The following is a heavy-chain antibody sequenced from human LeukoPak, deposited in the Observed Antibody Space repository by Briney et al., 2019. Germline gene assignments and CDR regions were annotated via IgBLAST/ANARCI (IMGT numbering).Heavy chain of an antibody. Sequence: GASVKVSCKASGYTFTSYGISWVRQAPGQGLEWMGWISAYNGNTNYAQKLQGRVTMTTDTSTRTAYMELRSLRSDDTAVYYCARDYRKSNYYDSSGYLTDAFDIWGQGTMVTVSS. V-gene: IGHV1-18*01. J-gene: IGHJ3*02. CDR3: ARDYRKSNYYDSSGYLTDAFDI. D-gene: IGHD3-22*01. CDR1: GYTFTSYG. CDR2: ISAYNGNT.